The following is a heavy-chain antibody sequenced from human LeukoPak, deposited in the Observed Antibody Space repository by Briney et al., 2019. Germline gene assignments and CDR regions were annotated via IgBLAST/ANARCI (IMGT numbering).Heavy chain of an antibody. Sequence: ASVKVSCKASGYTFTGYCMHWVRQAPGQGLEWMGWINPNSGGTNYAQKFQGRVTMTRDTSISTAYMELSRLRSDDTAVYYCARDLRPRNYYYYYMDVWGKGTTVTVSS. CDR2: INPNSGGT. CDR1: GYTFTGYC. D-gene: IGHD3-16*01. J-gene: IGHJ6*03. V-gene: IGHV1-2*02. CDR3: ARDLRPRNYYYYYMDV.